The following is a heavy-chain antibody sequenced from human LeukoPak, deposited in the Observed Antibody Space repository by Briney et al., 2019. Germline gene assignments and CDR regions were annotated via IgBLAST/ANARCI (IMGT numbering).Heavy chain of an antibody. CDR3: AREVVRGVLYYFDC. CDR2: IYYSGST. J-gene: IGHJ4*02. Sequence: PSETLSLTCTVSAGSISSYYWSWIRQPPGKGLEWIGYIYYSGSTNYNPSLKSRVTISVDTSKNQFSLKLSSVTAADTAVYYCAREVVRGVLYYFDCWGQGTLVTVSS. V-gene: IGHV4-59*01. D-gene: IGHD3-10*01. CDR1: AGSISSYY.